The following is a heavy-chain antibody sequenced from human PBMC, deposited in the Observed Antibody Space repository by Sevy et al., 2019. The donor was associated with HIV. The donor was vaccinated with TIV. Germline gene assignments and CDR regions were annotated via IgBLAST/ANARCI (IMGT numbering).Heavy chain of an antibody. D-gene: IGHD3-22*01. V-gene: IGHV3-48*03. CDR1: GFIFSNYE. Sequence: GGSLRLSCIASGFIFSNYEMNWVRQAPGKGLEWVSYITSSGSTKHYADSVKGRFTISRENGKNSIYLQMNSLRAEDTAVYYCARATYYYDTSGPYFFDFWGQGTLVTVSS. CDR3: ARATYYYDTSGPYFFDF. J-gene: IGHJ4*02. CDR2: ITSSGSTK.